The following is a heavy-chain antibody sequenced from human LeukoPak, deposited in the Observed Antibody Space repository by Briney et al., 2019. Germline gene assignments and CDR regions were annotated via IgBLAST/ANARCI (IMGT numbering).Heavy chain of an antibody. CDR2: IIPIFGTA. J-gene: IGHJ4*02. D-gene: IGHD3-3*01. V-gene: IGHV1-69*05. CDR3: ATNLGHPPNYDFWSGYEYYFDY. Sequence: SVKVSCKASGGTFSSYAISWVRQAPGQGLEWMGGIIPIFGTANYAQKFQGRVTITTDESTSTAYMELSSLRSEDTAVYYCATNLGHPPNYDFWSGYEYYFDYWGQGTLVTVSS. CDR1: GGTFSSYA.